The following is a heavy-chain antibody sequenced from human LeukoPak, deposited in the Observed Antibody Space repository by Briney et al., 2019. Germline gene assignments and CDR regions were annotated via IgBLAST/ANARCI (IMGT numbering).Heavy chain of an antibody. CDR2: ISWNSGSI. D-gene: IGHD3-22*01. V-gene: IGHV3-9*01. CDR3: ARGGWLLNHMDV. Sequence: GGSLRLSCAASGFTFDDYAMHWVRQAPGKGLEWVSGISWNSGSIGYADSVKGRFTISRDNAKNSLYLQMNSLRAEGTALYYCARGGWLLNHMDVWGKGTTVTVSS. J-gene: IGHJ6*04. CDR1: GFTFDDYA.